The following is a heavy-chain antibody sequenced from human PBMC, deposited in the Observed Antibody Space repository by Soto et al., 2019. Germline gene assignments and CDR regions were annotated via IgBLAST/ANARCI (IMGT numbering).Heavy chain of an antibody. V-gene: IGHV3-7*01. J-gene: IGHJ4*02. Sequence: LRLSCAASGFTFSNDWMTWVRQAPGKGLEWVASINQNGGAMHYVDSVKGRFTVSGDNAKNSLYLQVNSLRAEDTAVFYCARVWNDGRFDYWGKGTLVTVSS. CDR2: INQNGGAM. D-gene: IGHD1-1*01. CDR1: GFTFSNDW. CDR3: ARVWNDGRFDY.